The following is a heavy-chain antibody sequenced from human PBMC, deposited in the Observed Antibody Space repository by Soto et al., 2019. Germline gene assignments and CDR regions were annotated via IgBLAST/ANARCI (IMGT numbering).Heavy chain of an antibody. J-gene: IGHJ6*04. CDR2: ISSSSSTI. CDR1: GFTFSSYS. D-gene: IGHD2-8*01. CDR3: EPHPLRTNGVLMDV. Sequence: PGGSLRLSCAASGFTFSSYSMNWVRQAPGKGLEWVSYISSSSSTIYYADSVKGRFTISRDNAKNSLYLQMNSLRAEDTAVYYCEPHPLRTNGVLMDVWGKGTTVTVSS. V-gene: IGHV3-48*01.